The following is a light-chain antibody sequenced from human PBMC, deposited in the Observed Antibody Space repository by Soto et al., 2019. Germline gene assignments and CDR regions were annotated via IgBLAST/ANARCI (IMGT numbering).Light chain of an antibody. J-gene: IGKJ4*01. Sequence: DLQMTQSPSSLSAAVGDRVTIACRTSQNIRIYLNWYQQKPGKAPILLIYAASSLQSGVPSRFGGSGSGTEFTLTISSLQPEDFATYYCQQSYSIPTFGGGTKREIK. V-gene: IGKV1-39*01. CDR3: QQSYSIPT. CDR1: QNIRIY. CDR2: AAS.